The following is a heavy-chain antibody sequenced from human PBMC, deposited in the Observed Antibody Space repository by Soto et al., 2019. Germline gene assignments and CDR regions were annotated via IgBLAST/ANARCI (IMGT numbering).Heavy chain of an antibody. CDR1: GGSISSYY. Sequence: QVQLQESGPGLVKPSETLSLTCTVSGGSISSYYWSWIRQPPGKGLEWIGYIYYSGSTNYNPSLKSRVTISVDTSKNQFSLKLSSVTAADTAVYYCARPPQDKGGAFDIWGQGTMVTVSS. CDR3: ARPPQDKGGAFDI. V-gene: IGHV4-59*08. D-gene: IGHD3-16*01. CDR2: IYYSGST. J-gene: IGHJ3*02.